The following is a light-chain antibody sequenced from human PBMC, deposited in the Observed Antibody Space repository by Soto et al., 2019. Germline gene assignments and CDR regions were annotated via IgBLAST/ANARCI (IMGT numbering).Light chain of an antibody. J-gene: IGLJ1*01. CDR2: GDN. CDR1: SSNIGAGYD. CDR3: QSYDSSLSSYV. V-gene: IGLV1-40*01. Sequence: QSVLTQPPSVSGAPGQRVTISCTGSSSNIGAGYDVDWYQQLPGTAPKLLIYGDNNRPSGVPDRFSGSKSGTSASLAITGLQAEDEADYYCQSYDSSLSSYVFGTGTKLTVL.